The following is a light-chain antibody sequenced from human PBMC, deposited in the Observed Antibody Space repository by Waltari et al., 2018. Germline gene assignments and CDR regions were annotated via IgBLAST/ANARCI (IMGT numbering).Light chain of an antibody. CDR2: AAS. CDR1: QGIYHY. CDR3: QRYNLAPRT. Sequence: DIQMTQSPSSLSASVGDTVTITCRASQGIYHYLAWYQQKPGTVPKLLIHAASTLQSGFPSRFSGSGYGTDFTLIISSLQPEGVATYYCQRYNLAPRTFGQGTKVEIK. J-gene: IGKJ1*01. V-gene: IGKV1-27*01.